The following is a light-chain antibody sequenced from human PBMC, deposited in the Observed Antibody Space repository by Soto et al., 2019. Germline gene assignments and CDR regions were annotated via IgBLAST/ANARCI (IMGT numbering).Light chain of an antibody. CDR2: EIN. Sequence: QSVLTQPPSASGSPGQSVTISCTGTSSDVGAYDYVSWYQQHPGKAPKLMIYEINKRPSGVPDRFSGSKSGNTASLTVSGLQAEDEADYYCQSYDSGLSAFYVFGTGTKVTVL. CDR1: SSDVGAYDY. V-gene: IGLV2-8*01. J-gene: IGLJ1*01. CDR3: QSYDSGLSAFYV.